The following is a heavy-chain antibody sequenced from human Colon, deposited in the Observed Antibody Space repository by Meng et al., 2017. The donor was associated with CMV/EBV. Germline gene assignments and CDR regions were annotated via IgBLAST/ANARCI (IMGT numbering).Heavy chain of an antibody. D-gene: IGHD1-26*01. CDR1: GYTFTGYF. Sequence: GAEVTHPWASVAFSCNASGYTFTGYFMYWVRQAPGQGLEWLGVINPITGGTNYAQKFQGRVTMTRDTSMNTAYMELSRLRSDDTAVYYCASLSGGDFDYWGQGTLVTVSS. J-gene: IGHJ4*02. V-gene: IGHV1-2*02. CDR2: INPITGGT. CDR3: ASLSGGDFDY.